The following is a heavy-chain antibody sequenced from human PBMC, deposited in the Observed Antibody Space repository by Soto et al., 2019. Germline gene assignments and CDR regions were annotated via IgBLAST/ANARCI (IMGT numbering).Heavy chain of an antibody. CDR2: INPSGGST. J-gene: IGHJ6*02. CDR3: ARDLRDTIFGVVILDPYGMDV. CDR1: GYTFTSYY. D-gene: IGHD3-3*01. V-gene: IGHV1-46*01. Sequence: ASVKVSCKASGYTFTSYYMHWVRQAPGQGLEWMGIINPSGGSTSYAQKFQGRVTMTRDTSTSTVYMELSSLRSEDTAVYYCARDLRDTIFGVVILDPYGMDVWGQGTTVTVS.